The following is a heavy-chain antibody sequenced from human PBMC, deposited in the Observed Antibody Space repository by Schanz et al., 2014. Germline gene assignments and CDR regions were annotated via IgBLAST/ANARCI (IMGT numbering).Heavy chain of an antibody. V-gene: IGHV3-66*01. CDR2: IYTSGST. CDR3: ARRKHAFDI. Sequence: EVQLVESGGGLVQPGGSLRLSCAASGFTVSSNYMSWVRQAPGKGLEWVSVIYTSGSTYYADSVRGRFTFSRDNSKNTLYLKMNSLRAEDTAVYYCARRKHAFDIWGQGTMVTVS. CDR1: GFTVSSNY. J-gene: IGHJ3*02.